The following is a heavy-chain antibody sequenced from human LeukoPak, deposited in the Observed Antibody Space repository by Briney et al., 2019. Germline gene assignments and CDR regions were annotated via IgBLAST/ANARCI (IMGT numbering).Heavy chain of an antibody. Sequence: SVKVSCTASGGTFSSYAISWVRQAPGQGLEWMGRIIPIFGTANYAQKFQGRVTITTDESTSTAYMELSSLRSEDTAVYYCARALVGATITSPFDYWGQGTLVTVSS. CDR3: ARALVGATITSPFDY. J-gene: IGHJ4*02. CDR1: GGTFSSYA. CDR2: IIPIFGTA. D-gene: IGHD1-26*01. V-gene: IGHV1-69*05.